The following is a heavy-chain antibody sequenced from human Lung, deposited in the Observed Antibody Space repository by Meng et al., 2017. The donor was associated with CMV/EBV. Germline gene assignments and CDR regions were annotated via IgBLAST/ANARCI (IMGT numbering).Heavy chain of an antibody. D-gene: IGHD3-3*01. CDR1: GFTFSSYE. J-gene: IGHJ6*01. Sequence: SXAASGFTFSSYEMNWVRQAPGKGLEWVSYISSSGSTIYYADSVKGRFTISRDNAKNSLYLQMNSLRAEDTAVYYCARDRRETYYYDFWSGYYPYYYYYGMDVWGQGTTVXVSS. CDR3: ARDRRETYYYDFWSGYYPYYYYYGMDV. V-gene: IGHV3-48*03. CDR2: ISSSGSTI.